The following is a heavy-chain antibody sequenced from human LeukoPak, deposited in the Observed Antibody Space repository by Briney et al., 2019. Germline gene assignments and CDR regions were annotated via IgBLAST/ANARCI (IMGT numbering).Heavy chain of an antibody. CDR3: ARGEYSSSWDDAFDI. CDR1: XYXXTSYX. J-gene: IGHJ3*02. CDR2: INPSGGST. V-gene: IGHV1-46*01. D-gene: IGHD6-13*01. Sequence: AXXXVXXKASXYXXTSYXXHXVRQAPGQGLEWMXIINPSGGSTSYAQKFQGRVTMTRDTSTSTVYMELSSLRSEDTAVYYCARGEYSSSWDDAFDIWGQGTMVTVSS.